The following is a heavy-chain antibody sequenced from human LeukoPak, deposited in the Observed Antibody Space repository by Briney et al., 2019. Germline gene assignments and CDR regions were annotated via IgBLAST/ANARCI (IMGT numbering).Heavy chain of an antibody. D-gene: IGHD3-10*01. V-gene: IGHV6-1*01. CDR2: TYYRSKWYN. CDR3: AREPSMVRGVIISSPGFYNWFDP. CDR1: GDSASSNSAA. J-gene: IGHJ5*02. Sequence: SQTLSLTCAISGDSASSNSAAWNWIRQSPSRGLEWLGRTYYRSKWYNDYAVSVKSRITINPDTSKNQFSLQLNSVTPEDTAVYYCAREPSMVRGVIISSPGFYNWFDPWGQGTLVTVSS.